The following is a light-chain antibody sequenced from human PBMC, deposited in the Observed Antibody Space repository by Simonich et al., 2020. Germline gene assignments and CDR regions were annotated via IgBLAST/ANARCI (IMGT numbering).Light chain of an antibody. V-gene: IGKV3D-20*02. CDR2: DAS. Sequence: EIVLTQSPGTLSLSPGERATLPCRAIPSVSSSYLAWYQQKPGQAPRLLIYDASNRATGIPARFSGSGSWTDFTLTISSLEPEDFAVYYCQQRSNWQLTFGGGTKVEIK. CDR3: QQRSNWQLT. CDR1: PSVSSSY. J-gene: IGKJ4*01.